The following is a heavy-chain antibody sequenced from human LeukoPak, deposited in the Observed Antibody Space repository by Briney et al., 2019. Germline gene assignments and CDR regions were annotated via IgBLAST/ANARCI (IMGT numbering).Heavy chain of an antibody. CDR1: GFTFSSYA. D-gene: IGHD2/OR15-2a*01. CDR3: ARRSFKNKDV. CDR2: ISYDGSNK. V-gene: IGHV3-30*04. J-gene: IGHJ6*02. Sequence: GGSLRLSCAASGFTFSSYAMHWVRQAPGKGLEWVAVISYDGSNKYYADSVKGRFTISRDNSKNTLYLQMNSLRAEDTAVYYCARRSFKNKDVWGQGTTVNGS.